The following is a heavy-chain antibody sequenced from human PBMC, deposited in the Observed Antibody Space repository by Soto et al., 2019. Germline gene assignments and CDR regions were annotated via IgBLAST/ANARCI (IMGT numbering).Heavy chain of an antibody. Sequence: LSLTCTVSGGSITTGGYYWSWIRQLPGKGLEWIGHRYYSESTYYNPSLKSRVSIPLDTSKNQFSLKLSFVTAADTAMYYCARTKCSGGSCYSWSLDYWGQGTPVTVSS. J-gene: IGHJ4*02. D-gene: IGHD2-15*01. V-gene: IGHV4-31*03. CDR2: RYYSEST. CDR1: GGSITTGGYY. CDR3: ARTKCSGGSCYSWSLDY.